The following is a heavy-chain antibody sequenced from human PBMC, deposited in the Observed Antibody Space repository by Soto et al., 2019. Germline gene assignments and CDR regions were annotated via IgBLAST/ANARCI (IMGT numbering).Heavy chain of an antibody. Sequence: SETLSLTCTVSGGSIFSHYWGRIRQPPGKGLEWIGSIYHSGSTYYNPSLKSRVTISVDTSKNQFSLKLSSVTAADTAVYYCARVRPTWTLNAFDIWGQGTMVTVS. J-gene: IGHJ3*02. D-gene: IGHD3-3*01. CDR2: IYHSGST. CDR3: ARVRPTWTLNAFDI. CDR1: GGSIFSHY. V-gene: IGHV4-38-2*02.